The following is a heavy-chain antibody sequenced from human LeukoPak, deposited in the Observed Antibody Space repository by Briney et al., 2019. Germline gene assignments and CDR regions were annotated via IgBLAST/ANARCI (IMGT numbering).Heavy chain of an antibody. V-gene: IGHV3-72*01. CDR1: GFSSRDHY. J-gene: IGHJ3*02. Sequence: RGSLRDSCAASGFSSRDHYGNWVRQAPGKGLEWVGRSGNKASRYTTEYAASVKGRFTISIDESKNSLYLQMNSLKTEDTAVYHCISGYSGRSSYAFDNWGQGTMVTVSS. CDR2: SGNKASRYTT. D-gene: IGHD1-26*01. CDR3: ISGYSGRSSYAFDN.